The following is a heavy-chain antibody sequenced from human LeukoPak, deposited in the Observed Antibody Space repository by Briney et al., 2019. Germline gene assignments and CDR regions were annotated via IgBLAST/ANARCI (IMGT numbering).Heavy chain of an antibody. J-gene: IGHJ4*02. D-gene: IGHD6-13*01. CDR1: GFTFTNAW. V-gene: IGHV3-15*01. CDR3: TTERLGAAGSN. CDR2: VKSKADGGAT. Sequence: GGSLRLSGAASGFTFTNAWMSWVRQSPGRGLEWVGRVKSKADGGATDYAAPVKGRFTISRGDSKNTLYVQMNSLNSEDTAVYYCTTERLGAAGSNWGQGTLVTVSS.